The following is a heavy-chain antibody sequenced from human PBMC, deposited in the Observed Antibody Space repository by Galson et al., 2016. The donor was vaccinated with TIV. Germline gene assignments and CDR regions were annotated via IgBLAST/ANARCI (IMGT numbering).Heavy chain of an antibody. J-gene: IGHJ4*02. V-gene: IGHV3-23*01. CDR1: GFTFSAHA. CDR3: AKDAQWLPAAYFDY. Sequence: SLRLSCAASGFTFSAHAVNWVRQAPGKGLEWVSGIGGIGTSPYYAGSVKGRFTISRDNSRNTLYLQMNSLRAEDTALYYCAKDAQWLPAAYFDYWGQGILVTVSS. CDR2: IGGIGTSP. D-gene: IGHD6-19*01.